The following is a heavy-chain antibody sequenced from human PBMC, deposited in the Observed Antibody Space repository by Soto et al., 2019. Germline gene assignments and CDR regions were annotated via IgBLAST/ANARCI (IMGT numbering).Heavy chain of an antibody. J-gene: IGHJ6*02. V-gene: IGHV3-11*06. CDR2: ISSSSSYT. D-gene: IGHD3-10*01. CDR1: GFTFSDYY. Sequence: GGSLRLSCAASGFTFSDYYMTWIRQSPGKGLECVSYISSSSSYTNYAGSVKGRFTISRDNAKNSLYLQMNSLRAEDTAVYYCARSRDLWFGDSYGMDVWGQGTTVTVYS. CDR3: ARSRDLWFGDSYGMDV.